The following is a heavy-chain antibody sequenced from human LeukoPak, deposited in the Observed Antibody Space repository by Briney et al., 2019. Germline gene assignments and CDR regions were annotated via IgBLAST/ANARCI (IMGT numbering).Heavy chain of an antibody. D-gene: IGHD3-10*01. CDR2: INPAASEK. CDR3: SSCVYGSGASLGY. J-gene: IGHJ4*02. Sequence: GGSLRLSCAASGFTFSGYWVTWVRQDPGKGLEWVANINPAASEKYYVGSVKGRFTISRDNAKNSLYLQMNSLIAEDTAVYYCSSCVYGSGASLGYWGQGTVVTVSS. CDR1: GFTFSGYW. V-gene: IGHV3-7*01.